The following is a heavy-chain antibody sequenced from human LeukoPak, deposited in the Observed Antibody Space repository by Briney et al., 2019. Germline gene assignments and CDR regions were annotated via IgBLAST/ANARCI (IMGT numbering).Heavy chain of an antibody. CDR3: ARDKQVRGKNWFDP. CDR1: GYTFISYE. V-gene: IGHV1-8*01. Sequence: GASVKVSCKASGYTFISYEINWVRQATGQGLEWMGWMNPSSGNTGYAQKLQGRVTMTTDTSTSTAYMELRSLRSDDTAVYYCARDKQVRGKNWFDPWGQGTLVTVSS. CDR2: MNPSSGNT. D-gene: IGHD3-10*01. J-gene: IGHJ5*02.